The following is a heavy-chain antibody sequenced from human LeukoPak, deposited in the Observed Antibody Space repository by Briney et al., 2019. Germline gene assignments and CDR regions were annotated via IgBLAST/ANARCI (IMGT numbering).Heavy chain of an antibody. CDR3: AGDYTLGSYRLDY. J-gene: IGHJ4*02. D-gene: IGHD3-10*01. CDR1: GGSLSSYS. V-gene: IGHV4-59*12. Sequence: SETLSLTCTSSGGSLSSYSWSWVRQPPGRGLEWIGYIYYSGRTTYNPSLKSRLTISLDTSKNQFSLKLRSVTAADTAVYYCAGDYTLGSYRLDYWGQGTLVTVSS. CDR2: IYYSGRT.